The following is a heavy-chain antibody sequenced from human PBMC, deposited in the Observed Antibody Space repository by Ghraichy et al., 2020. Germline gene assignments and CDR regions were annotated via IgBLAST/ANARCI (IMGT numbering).Heavy chain of an antibody. CDR3: ARVCGRIYYVFDY. CDR1: GGSISSYY. D-gene: IGHD5-12*01. Sequence: SQTLSLTCTVSGGSISSYYWSWIRQPPGKGLEWIGYIYYSGSTNYNPSLKSRVTISVDTSKNQFSLKLTSVTAADTAVYYCARVCGRIYYVFDYWGRGTLLTVSS. V-gene: IGHV4-59*01. J-gene: IGHJ4*02. CDR2: IYYSGST.